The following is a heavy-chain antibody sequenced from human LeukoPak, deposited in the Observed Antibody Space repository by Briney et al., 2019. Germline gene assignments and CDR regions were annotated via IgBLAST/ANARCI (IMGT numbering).Heavy chain of an antibody. D-gene: IGHD3-16*01. CDR3: ARDQTPYY. CDR1: GGSFSGYY. Sequence: ETLSLTCAVYGGSFSGYYWSWIRQAPGKGLEWVANIKQDGSEKYYVDSVKGRFTISRDNAKNSLFLQMNSLRAEDTAVYYCARDQTPYYWGQGTLVTVSS. J-gene: IGHJ4*02. V-gene: IGHV3-7*01. CDR2: IKQDGSEK.